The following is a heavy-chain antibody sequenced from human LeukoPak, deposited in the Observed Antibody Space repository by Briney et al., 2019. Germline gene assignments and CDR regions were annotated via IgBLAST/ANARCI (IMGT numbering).Heavy chain of an antibody. D-gene: IGHD2-21*01. CDR3: ARDVEVLTRQYYFDY. CDR2: IYYSGST. Sequence: PSETLSLTCTVSGGSISSSSYYWGWIRQPPGKGLEWIGSIYYSGSTYYNPSLKSRVTISVDTSKNQFSLKLSSVTAADTAVYYCARDVEVLTRQYYFDYWGQGTLVTVSS. CDR1: GGSISSSSYY. J-gene: IGHJ4*02. V-gene: IGHV4-39*07.